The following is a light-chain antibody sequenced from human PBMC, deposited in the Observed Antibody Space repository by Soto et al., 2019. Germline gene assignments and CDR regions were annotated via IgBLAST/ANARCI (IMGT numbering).Light chain of an antibody. CDR1: QDISTY. Sequence: DIHLTQSPSFLSASVGDRVTVTCQASQDISTYLNWYQHKPGKAPKLLIYDASNLEAGVPSRFSGSGSGTDFAFTISSLQPEDFATYFCQQYQNLPLTFGGGTKVDIK. CDR2: DAS. J-gene: IGKJ4*01. V-gene: IGKV1-33*01. CDR3: QQYQNLPLT.